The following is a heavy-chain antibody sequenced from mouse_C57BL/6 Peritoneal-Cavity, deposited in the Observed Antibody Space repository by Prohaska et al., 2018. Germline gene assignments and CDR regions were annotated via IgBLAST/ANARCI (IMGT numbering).Heavy chain of an antibody. Sequence: EVKLLQSGGGLVQPGGSLKLSCAASGIDFSRYWMSWVRRAPGKGLEWIGEINPDSSTINYAPSLKDKFIISRDNAKNTLYLQMSKVRSEDTALYYWASPNWYWYFDVWGTGTTVTVSS. J-gene: IGHJ1*03. CDR2: INPDSSTI. CDR3: ASPNWYWYFDV. D-gene: IGHD4-1*01. V-gene: IGHV4-1*01. CDR1: GIDFSRYW.